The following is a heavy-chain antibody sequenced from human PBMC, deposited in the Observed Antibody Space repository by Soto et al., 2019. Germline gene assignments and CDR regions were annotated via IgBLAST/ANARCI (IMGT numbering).Heavy chain of an antibody. Sequence: ASVKVSCKVSGYTLTELSMHWVRQAPGKGLEWMGGFDPEDSETIYAQKFQGRVTMTEDTSTDTAYMELSSLRSEDTAVYYCATPYFYDSSGYYAVDYWGQGTLVTVSS. D-gene: IGHD3-22*01. V-gene: IGHV1-24*01. J-gene: IGHJ4*02. CDR2: FDPEDSET. CDR3: ATPYFYDSSGYYAVDY. CDR1: GYTLTELS.